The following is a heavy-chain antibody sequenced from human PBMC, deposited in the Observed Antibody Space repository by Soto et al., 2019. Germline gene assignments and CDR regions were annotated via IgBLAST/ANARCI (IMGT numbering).Heavy chain of an antibody. CDR2: IDPSDSYT. CDR3: AASDTAMVTYYYYGMDV. CDR1: GYSFTSYW. Sequence: GESLKISCNGSGYSFTSYWISWVRQMPGKGLEWMGRIDPSDSYTNYSPSFQGHVTISADKSISTAYLQWSSLKASDTAMYYCAASDTAMVTYYYYGMDVWGQGTTVTVSS. V-gene: IGHV5-10-1*01. D-gene: IGHD5-18*01. J-gene: IGHJ6*02.